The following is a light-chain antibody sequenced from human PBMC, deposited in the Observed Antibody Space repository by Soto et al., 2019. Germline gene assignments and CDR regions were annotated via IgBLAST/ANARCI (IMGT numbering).Light chain of an antibody. CDR2: GAS. V-gene: IGKV3-20*01. J-gene: IGKJ1*01. Sequence: EIVLTQAPGTLSLSPGETATLSCRASQSVSSSYLACYQHKPGQAPRLLIYGASSRATGIPDRFSGSGSGTDFTLTISRLEPEDVAVYYCQQYGSSPTFGQGTKVDIK. CDR3: QQYGSSPT. CDR1: QSVSSSY.